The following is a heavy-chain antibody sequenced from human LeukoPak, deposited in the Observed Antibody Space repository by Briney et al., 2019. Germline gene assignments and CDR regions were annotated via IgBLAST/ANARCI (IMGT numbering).Heavy chain of an antibody. CDR3: ARARGVTMVRDYYYYMDV. V-gene: IGHV3-64*01. J-gene: IGHJ6*03. CDR1: GFTFSSYA. Sequence: PGGSLRLSCAASGFTFSSYAMHWVRQAPGKGLEYVSAISSNGGSTYYANSVKGRFTISRDNSKNTLYLQMGSLRAEDMAVYYCARARGVTMVRDYYYYMDVWGKGTTVTVSS. CDR2: ISSNGGST. D-gene: IGHD3-10*01.